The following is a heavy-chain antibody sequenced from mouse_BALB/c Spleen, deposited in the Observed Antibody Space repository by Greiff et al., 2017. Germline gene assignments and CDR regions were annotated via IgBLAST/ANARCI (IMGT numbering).Heavy chain of an antibody. CDR3: SLQEAMEY. CDR2: IDPETGGT. Sequence: QVQLKQSGAELVRPGASVTLSCKASGYTFTDYEMHWVKQTPVHGLEWIGAIDPETGGTAYNQKFKGKATLTADKSSSTAYMELRCLTSEDSAVYDCSLQEAMEYWGQGTTETV. J-gene: IGHJ4*01. D-gene: IGHD2-10*01. CDR1: GYTFTDYE. V-gene: IGHV1-15*01.